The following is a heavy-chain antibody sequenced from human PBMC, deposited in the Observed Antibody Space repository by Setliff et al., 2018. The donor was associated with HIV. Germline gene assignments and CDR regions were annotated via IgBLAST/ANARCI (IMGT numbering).Heavy chain of an antibody. CDR2: ISGYTGIT. J-gene: IGHJ5*02. CDR1: GYIFSYYG. CDR3: ARDAGTGGPGRWVDP. D-gene: IGHD1-1*01. V-gene: IGHV1-18*01. Sequence: GASVKVSCKISGYIFSYYGVTWVRQAPGQGLEYMGYISGYTGITHYAQSFQGRVTMTTDPSKYTAYMELRSLKYDDTAVYYCARDAGTGGPGRWVDPWGQGTMVTVSS.